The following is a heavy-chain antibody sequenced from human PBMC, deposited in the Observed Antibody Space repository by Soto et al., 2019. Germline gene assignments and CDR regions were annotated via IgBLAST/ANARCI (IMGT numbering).Heavy chain of an antibody. CDR3: TTGIYYDILTGYHDVAY. V-gene: IGHV3-15*01. J-gene: IGHJ4*02. D-gene: IGHD3-9*01. CDR1: GFNLSHPW. CDR2: IKSKTDGGTA. Sequence: GGSLRLSCAASGFNLSHPWMTWVRHAAGKGLQWVGRIKSKTDGGTADYAAPVKGRFTISRDDSKNTVYLQMNSLKTEDTAVYYCTTGIYYDILTGYHDVAYWGQGTLVTVSS.